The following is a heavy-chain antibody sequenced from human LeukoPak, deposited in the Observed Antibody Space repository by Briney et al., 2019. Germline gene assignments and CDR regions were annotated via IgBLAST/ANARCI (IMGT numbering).Heavy chain of an antibody. CDR3: AKDRESVWPVYVNWFDP. V-gene: IGHV3-23*01. Sequence: PGGSLRLSCAASGFTFSSYAMSWVRQAPGKGLEWVSAISGSGGSTYYADSVKGRFTISRDNSKNTLYLQMNSLRAEDTAVYYCAKDRESVWPVYVNWFDPWGQGTLVAVSS. J-gene: IGHJ5*02. CDR2: ISGSGGST. D-gene: IGHD6-19*01. CDR1: GFTFSSYA.